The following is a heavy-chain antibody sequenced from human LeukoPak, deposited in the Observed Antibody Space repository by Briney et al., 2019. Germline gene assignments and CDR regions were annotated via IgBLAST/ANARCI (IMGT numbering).Heavy chain of an antibody. V-gene: IGHV4-34*01. CDR1: GGSFSGHY. CDR2: INQSGRA. J-gene: IGHJ4*02. Sequence: SETLSLTCVVYGGSFSGHYWSWIRRPPGKGLEWIGDINQSGRANYNPSLKSQVTISIDTSKNQFSLNLNSVTAADTAVYYCVRNFDYWGQGTLVTVSS. CDR3: VRNFDY.